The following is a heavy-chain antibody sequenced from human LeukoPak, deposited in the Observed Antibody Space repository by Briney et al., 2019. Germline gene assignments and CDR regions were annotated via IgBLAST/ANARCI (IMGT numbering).Heavy chain of an antibody. CDR1: GFSFGSYA. J-gene: IGHJ4*02. D-gene: IGHD6-6*01. V-gene: IGHV3-21*01. CDR2: ISSSSSYI. CDR3: ARDGGDWQLVDLGYFDY. Sequence: GGSLRLSCAASGFSFGSYAMSWVRQAAGKGLEWVSSISSSSSYIYYADSVKGRFTISRDNAKNSLYLQMNSLRAEDTAVYYCARDGGDWQLVDLGYFDYWGQGTLVTVSS.